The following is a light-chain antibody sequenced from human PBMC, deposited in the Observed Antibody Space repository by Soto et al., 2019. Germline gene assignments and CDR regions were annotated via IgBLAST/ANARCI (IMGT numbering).Light chain of an antibody. CDR2: KAS. CDR1: QSIRSE. CDR3: QQYESYST. J-gene: IGKJ1*01. V-gene: IGKV1-5*03. Sequence: DIQMTQSPSTLSASVGDRVTITFRASQSIRSELAWYQQKPGKAPKLLIYKASSLESGVPSRFSGSGSGTEFTLTVSSLQPDDFATYYCQQYESYSTFGQGTKVDIK.